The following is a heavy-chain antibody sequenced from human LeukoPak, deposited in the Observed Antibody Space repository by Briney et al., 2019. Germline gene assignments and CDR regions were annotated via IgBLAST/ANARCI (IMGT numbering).Heavy chain of an antibody. Sequence: GGSLRLSCAASGFTFSSYGMHWVRQAPGEGLEWVAVISYDGSNKYYADSVKGRFTISRDNSKNTLYLQMNSLRAEDTAVYYCAKDSLSSSGWYPYFDYWGQGTLVTVSS. J-gene: IGHJ4*02. CDR3: AKDSLSSSGWYPYFDY. CDR2: ISYDGSNK. V-gene: IGHV3-30*18. CDR1: GFTFSSYG. D-gene: IGHD6-19*01.